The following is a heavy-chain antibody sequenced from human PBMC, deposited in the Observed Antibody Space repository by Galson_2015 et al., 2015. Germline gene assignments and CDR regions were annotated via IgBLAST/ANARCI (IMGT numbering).Heavy chain of an antibody. CDR3: ARAIKTYYYYYMDV. Sequence: SVKVSCKASGYTFTSYDINWVRQATGQGLEWMGWMNPNSGNTGYAQKFQGRVTMTRNTSISTAYMELSSLRSEDTAVYYCARAIKTYYYYYMDVWGKGTTVTVSS. CDR2: MNPNSGNT. D-gene: IGHD5-12*01. V-gene: IGHV1-8*01. CDR1: GYTFTSYD. J-gene: IGHJ6*03.